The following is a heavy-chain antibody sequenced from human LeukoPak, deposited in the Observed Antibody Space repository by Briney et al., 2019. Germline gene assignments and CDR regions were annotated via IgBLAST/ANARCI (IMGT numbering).Heavy chain of an antibody. CDR3: TTDYSSGWYGDDY. V-gene: IGHV3-15*01. J-gene: IGHJ4*02. D-gene: IGHD6-19*01. CDR1: GFTFSNAW. CDR2: IKSKTDGGTT. Sequence: PGGSLRLSCAASGFTFSNAWMSWVRQAPGKGLEWVGRIKSKTDGGTTDYAAPVKGRFTISRDDSKNMLYLQMNSLKTEDTAVYYCTTDYSSGWYGDDYWGQGTLVTVSS.